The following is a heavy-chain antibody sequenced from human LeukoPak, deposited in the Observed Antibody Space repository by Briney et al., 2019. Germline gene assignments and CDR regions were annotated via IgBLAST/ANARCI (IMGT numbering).Heavy chain of an antibody. CDR2: IRSKANSYAT. J-gene: IGHJ4*02. CDR3: VVTTRSYPFDY. V-gene: IGHV3-73*01. Sequence: GGSLRLSCAASGFTFSGSAMHWVRQASGKGLEWVGRIRSKANSYATAYAASVKGRFTISRDDSKNTAYLQMNSLRAEDTAVYYCVVTTRSYPFDYWGQGTLVTVSS. D-gene: IGHD4-23*01. CDR1: GFTFSGSA.